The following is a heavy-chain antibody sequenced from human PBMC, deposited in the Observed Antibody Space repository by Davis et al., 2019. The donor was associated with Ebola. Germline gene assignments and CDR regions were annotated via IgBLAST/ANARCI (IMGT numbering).Heavy chain of an antibody. J-gene: IGHJ4*02. Sequence: SETLSLTCSVSGFSISGGYYWGWIRQAPGKGMEWIGSISHSGSTYFTPSLTSRVTISIDTSKNQFSLSLSSVTAADTAVYYCARDAVVSRGELDFWGQGTLVTVSS. CDR3: ARDAVVSRGELDF. CDR2: ISHSGST. V-gene: IGHV4-38-2*02. CDR1: GFSISGGYY. D-gene: IGHD3-10*01.